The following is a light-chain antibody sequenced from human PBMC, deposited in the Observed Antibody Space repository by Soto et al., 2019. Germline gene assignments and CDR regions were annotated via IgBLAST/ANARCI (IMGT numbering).Light chain of an antibody. CDR2: GAS. CDR3: QQYGSSYT. Sequence: EIVLTQSPGTLSLSPGERATLSCRASQSVSSNYLAWYQQKPGQAPRLLIYGASSRATGIPDSFSGSGSGTDFTLTISSMEPEDFAVYYCQQYGSSYTFGPGTKVDIK. CDR1: QSVSSNY. V-gene: IGKV3-20*01. J-gene: IGKJ3*01.